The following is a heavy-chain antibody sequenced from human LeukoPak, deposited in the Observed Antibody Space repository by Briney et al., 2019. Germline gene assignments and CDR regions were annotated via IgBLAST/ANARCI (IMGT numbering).Heavy chain of an antibody. CDR2: MSSDGGTI. CDR3: LTGGAGSYLVMA. V-gene: IGHV3-64D*08. J-gene: IGHJ5*02. D-gene: IGHD3-10*01. CDR1: GFTFSTYS. Sequence: PGGSLRLSCSASGFTFSTYSMHWVRQAPGKGLEYVSVMSSDGGTIYYADSVKGRFTISRDNSKNTLYLQMSSLITEGTAIYYCLTGGAGSYLVMAWGQGTLVTVS.